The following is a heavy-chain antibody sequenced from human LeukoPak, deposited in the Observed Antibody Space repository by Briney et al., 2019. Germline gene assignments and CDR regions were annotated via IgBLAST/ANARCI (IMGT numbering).Heavy chain of an antibody. CDR3: AKWGDYDVLTGYYVSDF. V-gene: IGHV3-23*01. Sequence: GGSLRLSCAASGFIFSNYAMYWVRQAPGKELEWVSAISGRSDNTYYADSVKGRFTLSRDSSKNTLYLQMNSLRADDTAVYYCAKWGDYDVLTGYYVSDFWGQGTLVTASS. J-gene: IGHJ4*02. CDR2: ISGRSDNT. CDR1: GFIFSNYA. D-gene: IGHD3-9*01.